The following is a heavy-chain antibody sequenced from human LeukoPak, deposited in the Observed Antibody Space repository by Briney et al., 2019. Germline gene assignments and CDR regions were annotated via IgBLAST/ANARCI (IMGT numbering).Heavy chain of an antibody. CDR1: GGSISSYY. D-gene: IGHD7-27*01. V-gene: IGHV4-59*01. Sequence: PSETLSLTCTVSGGSISSYYWSWIRQPPGKGLEWIGYIYYSGSTNYNPSLKSRVTISVDTSKNQFSLKLSSVTAADTAVYYCARLTGEMVFDYWGQGTLVTVSS. CDR2: IYYSGST. J-gene: IGHJ4*02. CDR3: ARLTGEMVFDY.